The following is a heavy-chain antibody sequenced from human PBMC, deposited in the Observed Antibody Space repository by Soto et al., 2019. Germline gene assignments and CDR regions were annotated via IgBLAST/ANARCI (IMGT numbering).Heavy chain of an antibody. CDR3: ARLSAFLCSGGSCYSDQYYFDY. D-gene: IGHD2-15*01. Sequence: PGESLKISCKGSGYSFTSYWIGWVRQMPGKGLEWMGIIYPGDSDTRYSPSFQGQVTISADKSISTAYLQWSSLKASDTAMYYCARLSAFLCSGGSCYSDQYYFDYWGQGTLVTVSS. J-gene: IGHJ4*02. CDR2: IYPGDSDT. CDR1: GYSFTSYW. V-gene: IGHV5-51*01.